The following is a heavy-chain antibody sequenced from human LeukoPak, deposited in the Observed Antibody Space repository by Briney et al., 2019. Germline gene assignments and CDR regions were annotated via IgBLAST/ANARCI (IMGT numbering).Heavy chain of an antibody. J-gene: IGHJ4*02. D-gene: IGHD1-1*01. CDR3: ARHGNWEPFDY. CDR1: GASIRSSDYY. Sequence: SETLSLTCVLSGASIRSSDYYWAWIRQPPGKGLEWIGTVYYSGSTYYNPSLKSRLTVSVDTSNNSISLKVTSLTAADTAVYYCARHGNWEPFDYWGQGSLVTVSS. CDR2: VYYSGST. V-gene: IGHV4-39*01.